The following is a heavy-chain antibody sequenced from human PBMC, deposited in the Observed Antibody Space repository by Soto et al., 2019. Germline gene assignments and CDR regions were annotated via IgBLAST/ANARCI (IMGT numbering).Heavy chain of an antibody. V-gene: IGHV1-69*06. CDR1: GGTFSSYA. CDR2: IIPIFGTA. CDR3: ARNGTGTTNYYYGMDV. J-gene: IGHJ6*02. Sequence: QVQLVQSGAEVKKPGSSVKVSCKASGGTFSSYAISWVRQAPGQGLEWMGGIIPIFGTAKYAQKFQGRVTITADKSTRTAYMELSSLRSEDTAVYYCARNGTGTTNYYYGMDVWGQGTTVTVSS. D-gene: IGHD1-7*01.